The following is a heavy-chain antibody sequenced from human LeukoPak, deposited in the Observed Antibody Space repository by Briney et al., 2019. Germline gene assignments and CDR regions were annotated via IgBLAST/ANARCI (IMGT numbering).Heavy chain of an antibody. V-gene: IGHV3-33*06. Sequence: RGSLRLSCAASGFTFSSYGMRWVSQAPGKGLEWVAVIWYDGRNKYYADSVKGRFTISRDNSKNTLYLQMNSLRAEDTAVYYCAKDFFRSGSFHFDYWGQGTLVTVSS. J-gene: IGHJ4*02. CDR3: AKDFFRSGSFHFDY. CDR2: IWYDGRNK. CDR1: GFTFSSYG. D-gene: IGHD1-26*01.